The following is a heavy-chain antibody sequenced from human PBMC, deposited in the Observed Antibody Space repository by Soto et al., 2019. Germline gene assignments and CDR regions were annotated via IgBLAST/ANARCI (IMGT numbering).Heavy chain of an antibody. Sequence: GGSLRHSCAASGFTFSSYWMHWVRQAPGKGLVWVSRINSDGSSTSYADSVKGRFTISRDNAKNTLYLQMNSLRAEDTAVYYCARDGGLPASYYYMDVWGKGTTVTVSS. CDR2: INSDGSST. J-gene: IGHJ6*03. CDR3: ARDGGLPASYYYMDV. V-gene: IGHV3-74*01. CDR1: GFTFSSYW.